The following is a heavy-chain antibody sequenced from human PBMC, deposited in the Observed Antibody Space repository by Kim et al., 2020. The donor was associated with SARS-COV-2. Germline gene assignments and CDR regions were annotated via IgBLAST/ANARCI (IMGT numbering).Heavy chain of an antibody. CDR3: ARDREPTRFNYYYGMDV. J-gene: IGHJ6*02. Sequence: GGSLRLSCAASGFTFSSYSMNWVRQAPGKGLEWVSSISSSSYIYYADSVKGRFTISRDNAKNSLYLQMNSLRAEDTAVYYCARDREPTRFNYYYGMDVWGQGTTVTVSS. CDR2: ISSSSYI. CDR1: GFTFSSYS. D-gene: IGHD1-26*01. V-gene: IGHV3-21*01.